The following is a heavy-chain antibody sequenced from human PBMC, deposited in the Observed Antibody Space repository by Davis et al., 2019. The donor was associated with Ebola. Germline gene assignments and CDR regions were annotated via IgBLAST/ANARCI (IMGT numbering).Heavy chain of an antibody. V-gene: IGHV3-30*18. D-gene: IGHD6-13*01. J-gene: IGHJ4*02. CDR3: AKDLSSSWYSGWGPDY. Sequence: GESLKISCAASGFTFSSYSMNWVRQAPGKGLAWVAVISYDGSNKYYADSVKGRFTISRDNSKNTLYLQMNSLRAEDTAVYYCAKDLSSSWYSGWGPDYWGQGTLVTVSS. CDR2: ISYDGSNK. CDR1: GFTFSSYS.